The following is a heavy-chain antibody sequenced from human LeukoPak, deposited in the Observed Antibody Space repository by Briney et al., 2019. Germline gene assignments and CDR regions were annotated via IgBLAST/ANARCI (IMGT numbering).Heavy chain of an antibody. CDR3: ARVQYAFGTVHYYGLDV. V-gene: IGHV3-33*07. D-gene: IGHD4-11*01. J-gene: IGHJ6*02. Sequence: GGSLRLSCAASGFSFSRFGMYWVRQAPGKGLEWVAVIWYDGSNKYYADSVKGRFTISRDNSKNTLYLQMNSLRAEGTAVYYCARVQYAFGTVHYYGLDVWGQGTTVTVSS. CDR1: GFSFSRFG. CDR2: IWYDGSNK.